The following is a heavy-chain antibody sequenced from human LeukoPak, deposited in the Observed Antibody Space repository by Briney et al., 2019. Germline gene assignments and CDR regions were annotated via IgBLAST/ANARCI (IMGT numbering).Heavy chain of an antibody. CDR1: GFTFSRYW. V-gene: IGHV3-74*01. CDR3: ARDLWYDSSLDY. Sequence: GGSLRLSCAASGFTFSRYWMHWVRQAPGKGLVWVSRINTDGSSTSYADSVRGRFTISRDNAKNTLYLQMNSLRAEDTAVYCCARDLWYDSSLDYWGQGTLVTVSS. J-gene: IGHJ4*02. D-gene: IGHD3-22*01. CDR2: INTDGSST.